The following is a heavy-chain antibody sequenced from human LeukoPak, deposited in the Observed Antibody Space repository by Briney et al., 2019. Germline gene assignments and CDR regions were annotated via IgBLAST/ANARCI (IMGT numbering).Heavy chain of an antibody. Sequence: QPGGSLRLSCAASRFTFRSYDMNWVRQAPGKRLEWVSYISSSGITMYYADSVKGRFTISRDNSKNSLYLQMNSLRAEDTAIYYCARDMGSYSGSYYDSWGQGTLVTVSS. D-gene: IGHD1-26*01. J-gene: IGHJ4*02. CDR1: RFTFRSYD. CDR3: ARDMGSYSGSYYDS. CDR2: ISSSGITM. V-gene: IGHV3-48*03.